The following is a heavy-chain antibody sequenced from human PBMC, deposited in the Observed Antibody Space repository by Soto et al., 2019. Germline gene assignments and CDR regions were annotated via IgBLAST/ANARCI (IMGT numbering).Heavy chain of an antibody. V-gene: IGHV4-31*03. CDR1: GGSISNSANH. CDR2: IYYSGGT. CDR3: AKGVRGVPNWFDP. Sequence: QVQLQESGPGLVRPSQTLSLSCTVSGGSISNSANHWSWIRQHPGEGLEWIGYIYYSGGTYYNPSLKGRVTMSIDASKNQFSLKLRSVTAADTAVYYCAKGVRGVPNWFDPWGQGTLVTVSS. D-gene: IGHD3-10*01. J-gene: IGHJ5*02.